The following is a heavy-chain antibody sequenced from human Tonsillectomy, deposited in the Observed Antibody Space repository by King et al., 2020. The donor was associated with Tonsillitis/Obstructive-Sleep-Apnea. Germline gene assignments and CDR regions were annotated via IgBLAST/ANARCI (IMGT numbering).Heavy chain of an antibody. V-gene: IGHV2-5*02. CDR3: AHGHRGPHGIDYYYYMDV. D-gene: IGHD1-26*01. CDR1: GFSLSTSGVG. J-gene: IGHJ6*03. Sequence: TLKESGPTLVKPTQTLTLTCTFSGFSLSTSGVGVGWIRQPPGKALEWLALIYWDDDKRYSPSLKSRLTITKDTSKNQVVLTMTNMDPVDTATYYCAHGHRGPHGIDYYYYMDVWGKGTTVTVSS. CDR2: IYWDDDK.